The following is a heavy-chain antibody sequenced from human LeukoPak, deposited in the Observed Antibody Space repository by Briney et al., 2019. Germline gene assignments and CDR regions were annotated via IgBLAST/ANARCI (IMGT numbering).Heavy chain of an antibody. CDR3: AKLGLYSSSWFDY. J-gene: IGHJ4*02. CDR1: GASITTGGYY. Sequence: PSQTLSLTCNVSGASITTGGYYWSWIRQHPGKGLEWIGYTFYSGRTYYNPSLKSRLTISLDASKNQLSLKLNSVTVADTAVYYCAKLGLYSSSWFDYWGQGTLVTVSS. CDR2: TFYSGRT. V-gene: IGHV4-31*02. D-gene: IGHD2-2*01.